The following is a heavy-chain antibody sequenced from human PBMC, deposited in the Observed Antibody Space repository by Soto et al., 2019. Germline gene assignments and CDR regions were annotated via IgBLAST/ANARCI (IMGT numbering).Heavy chain of an antibody. CDR2: IYSGGST. J-gene: IGHJ4*02. CDR1: GFTVSSNY. Sequence: GGSLRLSCAASGFTVSSNYMSWVRQAPGKGLEWVSVIYSGGSTYYADSVKGRFTISRDNSKNTLYLQMNSLRAEDTAVYYCAKFPHYCSSTSCYWVDYWGQGTLVTVSS. V-gene: IGHV3-53*01. D-gene: IGHD2-2*01. CDR3: AKFPHYCSSTSCYWVDY.